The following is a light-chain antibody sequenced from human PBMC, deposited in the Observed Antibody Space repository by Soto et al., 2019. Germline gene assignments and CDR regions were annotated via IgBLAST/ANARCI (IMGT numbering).Light chain of an antibody. Sequence: EIVLTQSPGTLSLSPGERATLSCRASQSVTYTSLAWYQHKPGQAPRLLLSGTSTRATGIPDRFSGSGSGTDFTLIISRLEPEDFAVYYCQQYDSPLTWTFGQGTKVEIK. J-gene: IGKJ1*01. V-gene: IGKV3-20*01. CDR2: GTS. CDR1: QSVTYTS. CDR3: QQYDSPLTWT.